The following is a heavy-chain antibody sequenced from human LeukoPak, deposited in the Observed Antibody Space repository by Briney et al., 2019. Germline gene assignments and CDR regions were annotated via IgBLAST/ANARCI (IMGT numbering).Heavy chain of an antibody. J-gene: IGHJ4*02. CDR1: GFTFSNAW. V-gene: IGHV3-15*01. CDR2: IKSKTDGGTT. CDR3: TTSWHYFDQ. Sequence: GGSLGLSCAASGFTFSNAWMSWGRQAPGKGLEWVGHIKSKTDGGTTDYAAPVKGRFTISRDDSKNTLYLQMNSLKTEDTAVYYCTTSWHYFDQWGQGSLVIVSS. D-gene: IGHD5-12*01.